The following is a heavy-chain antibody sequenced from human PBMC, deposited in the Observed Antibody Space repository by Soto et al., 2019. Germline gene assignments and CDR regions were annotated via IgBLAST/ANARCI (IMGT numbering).Heavy chain of an antibody. J-gene: IGHJ4*02. CDR1: GYTFTGYA. CDR2: ISAYNGNT. D-gene: IGHD3-22*01. CDR3: AGDRHYYESSVYYYSTGSYYFDY. V-gene: IGHV1-18*01. Sequence: QVQLVQSGAEVKKPGASVKVSCKASGYTFTGYAISWVRQAPGQGLEWMGWISAYNGNTNYAQKLQGRVTMTTDTSTSAAHMELRSQRSEDAAVYYCAGDRHYYESSVYYYSTGSYYFDYWGQGTLVTACS.